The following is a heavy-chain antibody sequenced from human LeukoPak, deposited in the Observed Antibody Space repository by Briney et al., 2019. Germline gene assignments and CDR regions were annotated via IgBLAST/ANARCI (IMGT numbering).Heavy chain of an antibody. J-gene: IGHJ4*02. CDR1: GGSFSGYY. Sequence: SETLSLTCAVYGGSFSGYYWSWIRQPPGKGLEWIGEINHSGSTNYNPSLKSRVTISVDTSKNQFSLKLSSVTAADTAVYYCARAYGDSYWGQGTLVTVSS. CDR3: ARAYGDSY. D-gene: IGHD4-17*01. CDR2: INHSGST. V-gene: IGHV4-34*01.